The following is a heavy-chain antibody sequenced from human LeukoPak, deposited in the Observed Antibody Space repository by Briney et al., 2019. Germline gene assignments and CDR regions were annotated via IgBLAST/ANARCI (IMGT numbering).Heavy chain of an antibody. CDR1: GYTFTSYG. J-gene: IGHJ4*02. D-gene: IGHD3-22*01. CDR3: ARVIFGDYYYDSSGYPDY. V-gene: IGHV1-18*01. Sequence: ASVKVSCKASGYTFTSYGISWVRQAPGHGLEWMGWISAYNGNTNYAQKLQGRVTMTTDTSTSTAYMELRSLRSDDTAVYYCARVIFGDYYYDSSGYPDYWGQGTLVTVPS. CDR2: ISAYNGNT.